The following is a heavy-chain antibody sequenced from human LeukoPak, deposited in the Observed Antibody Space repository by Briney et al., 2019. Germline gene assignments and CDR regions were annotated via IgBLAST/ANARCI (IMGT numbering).Heavy chain of an antibody. CDR1: GGSISSYY. V-gene: IGHV4-34*01. D-gene: IGHD6-13*01. CDR2: INHSGST. Sequence: SETLSLTCTVSGGSISSYYWSWIRQPAGKGLEWIGEINHSGSTNYNPSLKSRVTISVDTSKNQFSLKLSSVTAADTAVYYCARLPGSGSWYAWFDPWGQGTLVTVSS. CDR3: ARLPGSGSWYAWFDP. J-gene: IGHJ5*02.